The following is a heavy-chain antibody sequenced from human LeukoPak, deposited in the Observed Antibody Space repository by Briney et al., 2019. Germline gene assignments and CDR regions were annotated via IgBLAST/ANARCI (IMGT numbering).Heavy chain of an antibody. CDR2: IYYSGST. D-gene: IGHD3-22*01. J-gene: IGHJ3*02. CDR3: ASSYYYDSSGYPDDAFDI. Sequence: SETLSLTCAVYGGSFSGYYWSWIRQPPGKGLEWIGSIYYSGSTYYNPSLKSRVTISVDTSKNQFSLKLSSVTAADTAVYYCASSYYYDSSGYPDDAFDIWGQGTMVTVSS. V-gene: IGHV4-34*01. CDR1: GGSFSGYY.